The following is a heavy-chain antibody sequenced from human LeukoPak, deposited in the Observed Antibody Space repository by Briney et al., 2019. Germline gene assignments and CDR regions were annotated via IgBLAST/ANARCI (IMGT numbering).Heavy chain of an antibody. CDR3: ARDRDGDYGYYYYMDV. Sequence: PGGSLRLSCAASGFTFSSYGMHWVRQAPGKGLEYVSAISSNGGSTYYANSVRGRFTISRDNSKNTLYLQMGSLRAEDMAVYYCARDRDGDYGYYYYMDVWGKGTTVTVSS. J-gene: IGHJ6*03. CDR2: ISSNGGST. V-gene: IGHV3-64*01. CDR1: GFTFSSYG. D-gene: IGHD4-17*01.